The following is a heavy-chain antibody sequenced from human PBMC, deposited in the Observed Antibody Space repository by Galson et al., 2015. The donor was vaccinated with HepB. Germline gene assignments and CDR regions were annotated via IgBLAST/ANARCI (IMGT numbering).Heavy chain of an antibody. CDR1: GDSVSSNSAT. Sequence: CAISGDSVSSNSATWNWIRQSPSRGLEWLGRTYYRSKWYRDYAVSVKSRITINPDTSKNQFSLQLNSVTPEDTAVYYCAKEAPYYDFWSGYYKTPYYYYYMDVWGKGTTVTVSS. J-gene: IGHJ6*03. D-gene: IGHD3-3*01. CDR2: TYYRSKWYR. CDR3: AKEAPYYDFWSGYYKTPYYYYYMDV. V-gene: IGHV6-1*01.